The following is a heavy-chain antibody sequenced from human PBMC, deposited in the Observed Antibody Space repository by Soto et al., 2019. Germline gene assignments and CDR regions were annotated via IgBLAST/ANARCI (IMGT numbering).Heavy chain of an antibody. Sequence: QVHLVQSGAQVKKPGSSVRVSCRASGGTVSDYAINWVRQAPGQGLEWVGGIVPLLERTEYAQSLQGRVTITADKFKTIFYMELNSLRSEDTAVYYCARPGIDTNGYYSTHNYGMDLWGPGTTVIVSS. CDR2: IVPLLERT. J-gene: IGHJ6*02. V-gene: IGHV1-69*06. D-gene: IGHD3-3*01. CDR3: ARPGIDTNGYYSTHNYGMDL. CDR1: GGTVSDYA.